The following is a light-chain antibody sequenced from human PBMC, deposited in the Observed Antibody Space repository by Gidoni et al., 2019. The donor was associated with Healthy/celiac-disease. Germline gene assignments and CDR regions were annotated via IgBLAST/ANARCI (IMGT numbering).Light chain of an antibody. V-gene: IGLV3-19*01. CDR1: SLRSYY. CDR3: NSRDSSGNPWV. J-gene: IGLJ3*02. CDR2: GKN. Sequence: SSELTQDSAVSVALGQTVRTTCQGDSLRSYYASWFQQKPGQAPVLVIYGKNNRPSGIPDRFSGASSGNTASLAITGAQAEDEADYYCNSRDSSGNPWVFGGGTKLTVL.